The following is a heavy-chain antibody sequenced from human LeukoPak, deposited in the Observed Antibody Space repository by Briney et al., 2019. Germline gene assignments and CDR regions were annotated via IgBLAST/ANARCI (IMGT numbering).Heavy chain of an antibody. CDR1: GGSISSSSYY. J-gene: IGHJ3*02. Sequence: SETLSLTCTVSGGSISSSSYYWGWIRQPPGKGLEWIGSIYYSGSTYYNPSLKSRVTISVDTSKNQFSLKLSSVTAADTAVYYCARHVRLQLLPDAFDIWGQGTMVTVSS. D-gene: IGHD5-24*01. CDR3: ARHVRLQLLPDAFDI. CDR2: IYYSGST. V-gene: IGHV4-39*01.